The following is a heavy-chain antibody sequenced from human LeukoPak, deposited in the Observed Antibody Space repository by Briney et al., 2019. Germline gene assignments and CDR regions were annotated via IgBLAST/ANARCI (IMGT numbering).Heavy chain of an antibody. D-gene: IGHD3-10*01. CDR1: GYTFTSYD. J-gene: IGHJ4*02. Sequence: ASVKVSCKASGYTFTSYDINWVRQATGQGLEWMGWMNPNSGNTGYAQKFQGRVTMTTDTSTSTAYMELRSLRSDDTAVYYCARWATGHFDYWGQGTLVTVSS. CDR3: ARWATGHFDY. CDR2: MNPNSGNT. V-gene: IGHV1-8*01.